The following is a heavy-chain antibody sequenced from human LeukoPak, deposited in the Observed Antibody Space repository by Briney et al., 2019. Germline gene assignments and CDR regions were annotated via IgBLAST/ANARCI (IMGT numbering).Heavy chain of an antibody. CDR3: ARAGVTTGVSD. D-gene: IGHD4-17*01. CDR2: IIPIFGTA. J-gene: IGHJ4*02. Sequence: VNVSCKAFGGTFSRSAISAVRQAPGQGVGWMGGIIPIFGTANYAQKFQGRVTITADKSTSTAYMELSSLRSEDTAVYYCARAGVTTGVSDWGQGTLVTVSS. V-gene: IGHV1-69*06. CDR1: GGTFSRSA.